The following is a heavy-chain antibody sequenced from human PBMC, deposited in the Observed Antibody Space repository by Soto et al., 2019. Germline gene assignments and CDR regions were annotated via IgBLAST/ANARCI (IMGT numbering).Heavy chain of an antibody. Sequence: EVQLLESGGGLVQPGGSLRLSCAASGVTFSGYAMSWVRQAPGKGLEWVSSIGASGGSTYYADSVKGRFTISRDNSKNTLYLQMDSLRAKDTAVYFCAKRSDYFDDWGQGTLVTVSS. CDR1: GVTFSGYA. V-gene: IGHV3-23*01. J-gene: IGHJ4*02. CDR2: IGASGGST. CDR3: AKRSDYFDD.